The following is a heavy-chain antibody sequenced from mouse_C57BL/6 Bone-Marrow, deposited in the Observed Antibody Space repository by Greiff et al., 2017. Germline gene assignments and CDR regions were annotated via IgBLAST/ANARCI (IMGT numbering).Heavy chain of an antibody. CDR2: IYPTSGRN. J-gene: IGHJ2*01. CDR3: ARAGPLGRSFDY. CDR1: GYTFTSYW. Sequence: QVQLQQPGAELVKPGASVKMSCKASGYTFTSYWITWVKQRPGQGLEWIGDIYPTSGRNNYNEKVKSKAILTVDTSSNTAYMQLSRLTSEDSAVLYCARAGPLGRSFDYWGQGTTLTVSS. D-gene: IGHD4-1*01. V-gene: IGHV1-55*01.